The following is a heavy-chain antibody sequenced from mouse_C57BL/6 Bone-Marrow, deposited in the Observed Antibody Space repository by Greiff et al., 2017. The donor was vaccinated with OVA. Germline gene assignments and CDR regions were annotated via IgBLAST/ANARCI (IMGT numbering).Heavy chain of an antibody. J-gene: IGHJ4*01. V-gene: IGHV6-3*01. D-gene: IGHD1-1*01. Sequence: EVNLVESGGGLVQPGGSMKLSCVASGFTFSNYWMNWVRQSPEKGLEWVAQIRLKSDNYATHYAESVKGRFTISRDDSKSSVYLQMNNLRAEDTGIYYSYGSSPYAMDYWGQGTSVTVSS. CDR1: GFTFSNYW. CDR3: YGSSPYAMDY. CDR2: IRLKSDNYAT.